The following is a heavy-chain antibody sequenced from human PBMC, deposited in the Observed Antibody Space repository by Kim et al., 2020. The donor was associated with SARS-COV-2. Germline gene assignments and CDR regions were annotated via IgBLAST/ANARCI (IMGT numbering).Heavy chain of an antibody. CDR3: VAGPYYYDSSGRQW. CDR1: GFTFSSYA. CDR2: ISSNGGST. Sequence: GGSLRLSCSASGFTFSSYAMHWVRQAPGKGLEYVSAISSNGGSTYYADSVKGRFTISRDNSKNTLYLQMSSLRAEDTAVYYCVAGPYYYDSSGRQWWGQGTLVTVSS. D-gene: IGHD3-22*01. J-gene: IGHJ4*02. V-gene: IGHV3-64D*06.